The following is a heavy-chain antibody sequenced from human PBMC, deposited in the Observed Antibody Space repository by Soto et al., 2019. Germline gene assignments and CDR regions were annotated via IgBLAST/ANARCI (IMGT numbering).Heavy chain of an antibody. Sequence: QVQLQESGPGLVKPSQTLSLTCTVSGGSISSGDYYWSWIRQPPGKGLEWIGYIYYSGSTYYNPSLMSLVTISVDTSKNQFSLKLSSVTAADTAVYYCARWLGYGPHFDYWGQGTLVTVSS. CDR3: ARWLGYGPHFDY. CDR2: IYYSGST. V-gene: IGHV4-30-4*01. CDR1: GGSISSGDYY. D-gene: IGHD5-12*01. J-gene: IGHJ4*02.